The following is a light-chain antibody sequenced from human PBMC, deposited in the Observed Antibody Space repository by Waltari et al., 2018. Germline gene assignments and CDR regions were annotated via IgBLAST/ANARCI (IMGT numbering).Light chain of an antibody. CDR1: QSVSSN. V-gene: IGKV3-15*01. Sequence: EIVMTQSPATLSVSPGERATLSCRASQSVSSNLAWYQQKPGQAPRLLIYGASTRAPGSPARFSGSGSGTEVTLTISSLQSEDFAVYYCQQYNNWPPYTFGQGTKLEIK. CDR3: QQYNNWPPYT. J-gene: IGKJ2*01. CDR2: GAS.